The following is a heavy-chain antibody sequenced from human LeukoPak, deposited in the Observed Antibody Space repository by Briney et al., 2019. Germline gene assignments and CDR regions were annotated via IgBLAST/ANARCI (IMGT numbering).Heavy chain of an antibody. J-gene: IGHJ5*02. D-gene: IGHD2-15*01. V-gene: IGHV3-48*03. CDR2: ISSSGSTI. Sequence: GGSLRLSCAASGFTFSSYEMNWVRQAPGKGLEWVSYISSSGSTIYYADSVKGRFTISRDNAKNSLYLQMNSLRAEDTAVYYCARTGYCSGGSCYRPWFDLWGQGTLVTVSS. CDR3: ARTGYCSGGSCYRPWFDL. CDR1: GFTFSSYE.